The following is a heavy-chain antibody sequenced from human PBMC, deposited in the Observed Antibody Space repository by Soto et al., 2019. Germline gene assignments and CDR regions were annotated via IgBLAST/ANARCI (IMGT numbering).Heavy chain of an antibody. V-gene: IGHV4-39*01. J-gene: IGHJ4*02. CDR1: GASISSSSYY. D-gene: IGHD1-26*01. Sequence: QLRLQESGPGLVKPSETLSLTCTVSGASISSSSYYWGWIRQPPGKGLEWIASIYYSGTTYYNTSLKSRVTISVDKSKNQLSLRLTSVTAADTAVYYCAGGNSGSSLAYWGQGTLVTVSS. CDR2: IYYSGTT. CDR3: AGGNSGSSLAY.